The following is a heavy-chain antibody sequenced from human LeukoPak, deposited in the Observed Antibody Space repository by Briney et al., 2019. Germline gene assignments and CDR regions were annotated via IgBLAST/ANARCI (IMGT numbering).Heavy chain of an antibody. V-gene: IGHV4-34*01. CDR2: INQSGST. Sequence: SETLSLTRGVYGGSFSGYYWSGIRRPPGKGLEGMGEINQSGSTKYNPSRKGRVTISGDTSKNQFCLKLSSVTAADTAVYYCARDPNWNDAAYPWGQGIIVTVSS. CDR3: ARDPNWNDAAYP. D-gene: IGHD1-1*01. J-gene: IGHJ5*02. CDR1: GGSFSGYY.